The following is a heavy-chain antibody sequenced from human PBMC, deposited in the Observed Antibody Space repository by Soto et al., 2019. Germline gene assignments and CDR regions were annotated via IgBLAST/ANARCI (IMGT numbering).Heavy chain of an antibody. Sequence: PSETLSLTCTVSGGSISSYYWSWIRQPPGKGLEWIGYIYYSGSTNYNPSLKSRVTISVDTSKNQFSLKLSSVTAADTAVYYCARVDIEALDYWGQGTLVTVSS. CDR1: GGSISSYY. CDR3: ARVDIEALDY. CDR2: IYYSGST. D-gene: IGHD2-2*03. V-gene: IGHV4-59*01. J-gene: IGHJ4*02.